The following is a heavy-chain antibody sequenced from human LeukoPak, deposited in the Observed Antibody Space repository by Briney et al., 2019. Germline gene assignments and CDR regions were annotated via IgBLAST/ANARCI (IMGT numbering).Heavy chain of an antibody. CDR1: GFTFSSYG. V-gene: IGHV3-33*01. Sequence: GGSLSLSCAASGFTFSSYGMHWVRQAPGKGLEWVAVIWYDGSNKYYADSVKGRFTISRDNSKNTLYLQMNSLRAEDTAVYYCAREGNRDGYNPFDYWGQGTLVTVSS. CDR3: AREGNRDGYNPFDY. D-gene: IGHD5-24*01. CDR2: IWYDGSNK. J-gene: IGHJ4*02.